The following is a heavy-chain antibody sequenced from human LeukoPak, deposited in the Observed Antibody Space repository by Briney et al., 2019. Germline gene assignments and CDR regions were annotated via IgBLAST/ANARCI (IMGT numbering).Heavy chain of an antibody. CDR2: ISAYNGNT. J-gene: IGHJ6*03. V-gene: IGHV1-18*01. CDR3: ARVGVAVADVYYYYMDV. CDR1: GYTFTSYG. Sequence: ASVKVSCKASGYTFTSYGISWVRQAPGQGLEWMGWISAYNGNTNYAQKLQGKVTMTTDTSTSTAYMELRSLRSDDTAVYYCARVGVAVADVYYYYMDVWGKGTTVTVSS. D-gene: IGHD6-19*01.